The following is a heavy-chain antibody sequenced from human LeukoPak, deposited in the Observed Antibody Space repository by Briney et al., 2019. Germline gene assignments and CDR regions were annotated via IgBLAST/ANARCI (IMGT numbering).Heavy chain of an antibody. CDR3: AKDYTVVTPGWYFDL. J-gene: IGHJ2*01. CDR2: ISYDGSNK. Sequence: GGSLRLSCAASGFTFSSYGMHWVRQAPGKGLEGVAVISYDGSNKYYADSVRGRFTISRDNSKNTLYLQMNSLRAEDTAVYYCAKDYTVVTPGWYFDLWGRGTLVTVSS. CDR1: GFTFSSYG. V-gene: IGHV3-30*18. D-gene: IGHD4-23*01.